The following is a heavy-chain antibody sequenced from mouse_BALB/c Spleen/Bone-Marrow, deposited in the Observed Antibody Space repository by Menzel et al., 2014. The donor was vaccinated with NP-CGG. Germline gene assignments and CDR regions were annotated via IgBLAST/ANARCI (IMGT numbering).Heavy chain of an antibody. V-gene: IGHV7-1*02. J-gene: IGHJ4*01. CDR1: GFTFSDFY. CDR2: SRNKANEYTT. D-gene: IGHD2-3*01. Sequence: EVQRVESGGGLVQPGGSLRLSCATFGFTFSDFYMVWVRQPPGKRLEWIAASRNKANEYTTEYSASVKGRFIVSRDTSQNILFLQMNALRAEDTAICYCERDPRWLLAMDYWGQGTSVTVSS. CDR3: ERDPRWLLAMDY.